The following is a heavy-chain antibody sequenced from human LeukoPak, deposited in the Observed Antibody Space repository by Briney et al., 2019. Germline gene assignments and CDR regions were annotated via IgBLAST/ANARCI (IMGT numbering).Heavy chain of an antibody. CDR3: ARDSLFVGGMDV. CDR1: GYTFTSYG. D-gene: IGHD1-26*01. Sequence: ASVKVSCKAAGYTFTSYGISWVRQAPGQGLEWMGWISAYNGNKNYAQKLQGRATMTTDASTSTAYVELRSLRSDDTAVYYCARDSLFVGGMDVWGQGTTVTVSS. V-gene: IGHV1-18*01. J-gene: IGHJ6*02. CDR2: ISAYNGNK.